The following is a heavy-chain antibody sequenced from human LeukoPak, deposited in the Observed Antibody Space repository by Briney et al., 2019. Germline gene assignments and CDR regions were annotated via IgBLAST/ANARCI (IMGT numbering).Heavy chain of an antibody. CDR1: GGSISSSSYY. CDR2: IYYSGCT. J-gene: IGHJ5*02. D-gene: IGHD3-9*01. V-gene: IGHV4-39*07. CDR3: ARDTPNYDILTGYAPDWFDP. Sequence: SETLSLTCTVSGGSISSSSYYWGWIRQPPGKGLEWIGSIYYSGCTYYNPSFKSRVTISVDTPKNQFSLKLSSVTAADTAVYYCARDTPNYDILTGYAPDWFDPWGQGTLVTVSS.